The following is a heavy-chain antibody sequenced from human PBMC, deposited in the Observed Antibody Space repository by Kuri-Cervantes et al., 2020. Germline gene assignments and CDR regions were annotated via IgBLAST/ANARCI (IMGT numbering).Heavy chain of an antibody. J-gene: IGHJ6*02. CDR1: GFTFSSYG. D-gene: IGHD3-10*01. Sequence: LSLTCAASGFTFSSYGMHWVRQAPGKGLEWVAVISYDGSNKYYADSVKGRFTISRDNSKNTLYLQMNSLRAEDTAVYYCAKDLNRIWFGEFPYYYGMDVWGQGTTVTVSS. CDR3: AKDLNRIWFGEFPYYYGMDV. V-gene: IGHV3-30*18. CDR2: ISYDGSNK.